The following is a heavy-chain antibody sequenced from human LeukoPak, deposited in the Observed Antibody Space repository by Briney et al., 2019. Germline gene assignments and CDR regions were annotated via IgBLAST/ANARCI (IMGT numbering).Heavy chain of an antibody. V-gene: IGHV4-4*02. J-gene: IGHJ3*02. D-gene: IGHD5-12*01. CDR3: ATPNGGGYDNEAFDI. CDR1: GFTFSSYW. CDR2: IYHSGST. Sequence: GSLRLSCAASGFTFSSYWMSWVRQAPGKGLEWIGYIYHSGSTYYNPSLKSRVTISVDRSKNQFSLKLSSVTAADTAVYYCATPNGGGYDNEAFDIWGQGTMVTVSS.